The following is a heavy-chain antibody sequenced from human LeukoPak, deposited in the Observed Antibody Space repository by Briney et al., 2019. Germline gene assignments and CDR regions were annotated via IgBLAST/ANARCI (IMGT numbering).Heavy chain of an antibody. CDR1: GFTFTSYD. V-gene: IGHV3-23*01. CDR3: ANSLQRWLFD. J-gene: IGHJ4*02. Sequence: GESLRLSCAASGFTFTSYDFSWVRQAPGKGLEWVSGINGSGDSTFYADSVKGRFTISRDNSKKTLYLQMNSLRAEDTAVYYCANSLQRWLFDWGQGTLVTVSS. CDR2: INGSGDST. D-gene: IGHD6-19*01.